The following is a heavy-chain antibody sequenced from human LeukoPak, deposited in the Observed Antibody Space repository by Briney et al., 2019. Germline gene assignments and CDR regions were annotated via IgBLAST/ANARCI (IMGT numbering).Heavy chain of an antibody. CDR2: INSDGRST. Sequence: GGSLRLSCAASGVTFSSYWMHWVRQVPGKGLVWVSRINSDGRSTSYADSVKGRFTISRDNSKNTLSLQMNSLRAEDTAVYYCARDLPRPAYSGYVFDYWGQGILVTVSS. CDR3: ARDLPRPAYSGYVFDY. CDR1: GVTFSSYW. V-gene: IGHV3-74*01. J-gene: IGHJ4*02. D-gene: IGHD5-12*01.